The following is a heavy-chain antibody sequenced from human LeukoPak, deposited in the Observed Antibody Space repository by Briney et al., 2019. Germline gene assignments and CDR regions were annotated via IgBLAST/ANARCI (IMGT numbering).Heavy chain of an antibody. Sequence: NPSETLSLTCTVSGGSISSYYWSWIRQPPGKGLEWIGYIYYGGSTNYNPSLKSRVTISVDTSKNQFSLKLSSVTAADTAVYYCARDLGYCTNGVCHTRFDYWGQGTLVAVSS. CDR1: GGSISSYY. V-gene: IGHV4-59*01. D-gene: IGHD2-8*01. CDR3: ARDLGYCTNGVCHTRFDY. J-gene: IGHJ4*02. CDR2: IYYGGST.